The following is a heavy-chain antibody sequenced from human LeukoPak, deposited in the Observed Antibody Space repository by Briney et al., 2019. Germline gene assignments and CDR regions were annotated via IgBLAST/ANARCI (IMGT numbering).Heavy chain of an antibody. Sequence: KCGESLKISCKGTGYSFTSYWIGWVRQMPGKGLEWMGIIYPGDSDTRYSPSFQGQVTISADKSISTAYLQWSSLKASDTAMYYCARQLSSSSSYPFDYWGQGTLVTVSS. CDR3: ARQLSSSSSYPFDY. CDR2: IYPGDSDT. J-gene: IGHJ4*02. CDR1: GYSFTSYW. V-gene: IGHV5-51*01. D-gene: IGHD6-13*01.